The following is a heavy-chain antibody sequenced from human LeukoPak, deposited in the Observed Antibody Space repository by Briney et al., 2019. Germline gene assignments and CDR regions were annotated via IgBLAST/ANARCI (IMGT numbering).Heavy chain of an antibody. Sequence: SETLSLTCTVSGGSISSYYWSWIRQPPGKGLEWIGYIYYSGSTNYNPSLKSRVTISVDTSKNQFSLKLSSVTAADAAVYCCASVGSGDYYFDYWGQGTLVTVSS. CDR3: ASVGSGDYYFDY. V-gene: IGHV4-59*01. CDR2: IYYSGST. J-gene: IGHJ4*02. D-gene: IGHD4-17*01. CDR1: GGSISSYY.